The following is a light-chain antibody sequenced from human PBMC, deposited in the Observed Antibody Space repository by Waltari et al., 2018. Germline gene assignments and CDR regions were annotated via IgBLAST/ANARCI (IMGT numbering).Light chain of an antibody. Sequence: AVVTQEPSLTVSPGGTVTLTCGSSAGAVTGTHYPYWVKQKPGQAPRTLIYDTSKKFSWTPGRFSGSLLGGKAALTLSGAQPEDEAEYYCWLHYTGGVFFGGGTRLTVL. V-gene: IGLV7-46*01. J-gene: IGLJ2*01. CDR2: DTS. CDR3: WLHYTGGVF. CDR1: AGAVTGTHY.